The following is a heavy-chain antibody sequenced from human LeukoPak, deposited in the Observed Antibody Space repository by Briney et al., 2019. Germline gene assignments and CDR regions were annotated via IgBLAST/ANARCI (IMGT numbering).Heavy chain of an antibody. Sequence: GASVKVSCKASGYTFSSYYMHWVRQAAGQGLEWMGIINPSGGSTSYAQKFQGRVTMTRDTSTSTVYMELSSLRSEDTAVYYCARAPLWFGELLDSYFDYWGQGTLVTVSS. CDR3: ARAPLWFGELLDSYFDY. D-gene: IGHD3-10*01. CDR2: INPSGGST. CDR1: GYTFSSYY. J-gene: IGHJ4*02. V-gene: IGHV1-46*01.